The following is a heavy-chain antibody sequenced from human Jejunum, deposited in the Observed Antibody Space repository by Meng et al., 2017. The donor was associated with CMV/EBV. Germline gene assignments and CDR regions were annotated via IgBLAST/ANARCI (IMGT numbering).Heavy chain of an antibody. CDR2: LTTDERPT. CDR1: GFAFSCSW. J-gene: IGHJ4*02. D-gene: IGHD1-26*01. CDR3: ARDGSYNFDY. V-gene: IGHV3-74*03. Sequence: LALCYTASGFAFSCSWLHRVRQVPWKGLVCGYSLTTDERPTYADCVTVRFTISRDDATSTLYRQMNSLTAEYTAVYYCARDGSYNFDYWGQGTLVTVSS.